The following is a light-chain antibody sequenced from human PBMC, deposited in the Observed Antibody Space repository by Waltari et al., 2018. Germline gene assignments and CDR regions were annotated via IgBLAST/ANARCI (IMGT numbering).Light chain of an antibody. CDR3: QQSYSTVIT. CDR2: AAS. CDR1: QSISSY. J-gene: IGKJ5*01. V-gene: IGKV1-39*01. Sequence: DIKMTQSPFSLPASVGDRVTISCRASQSISSYLNWYQLKSGNVPKLLIYAASRLQSGVPSRFSGMGSGTDFTLTIISLQPEDFATYYCQQSYSTVITFGQGTRLEIK.